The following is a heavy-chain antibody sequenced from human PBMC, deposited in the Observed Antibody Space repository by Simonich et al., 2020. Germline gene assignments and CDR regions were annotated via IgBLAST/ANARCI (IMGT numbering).Heavy chain of an antibody. CDR2: INPNRGGT. V-gene: IGHV1-2*02. Sequence: QVQLVQSGAEVKKPGASVKVSCKASGYTFTGYYMHWGRQAPGQGLEGMGRINPNRGGTNYAQKFQGRVTMTRDTSISTAYMELSRLRSDDTAVYYCARNGLVGILKAFDIWGQGTMVTVSS. J-gene: IGHJ3*02. CDR3: ARNGLVGILKAFDI. D-gene: IGHD2-21*01. CDR1: GYTFTGYY.